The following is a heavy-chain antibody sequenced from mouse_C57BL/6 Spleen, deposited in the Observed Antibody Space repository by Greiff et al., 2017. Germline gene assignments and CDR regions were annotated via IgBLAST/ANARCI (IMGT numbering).Heavy chain of an antibody. D-gene: IGHD2-3*01. CDR2: ISSGSGTI. CDR3: ARGEDGYLGLGY. CDR1: GFTFSDYG. V-gene: IGHV5-17*01. J-gene: IGHJ2*01. Sequence: EVKLVESGGGLVKPGGSLKLSCAASGFTFSDYGMHWVRQAPEKGLEWVAYISSGSGTIYYADTEKGRFTISRDNAKNTLFLQMTSLRSEDTAMYYCARGEDGYLGLGYWSQGTTLTVSS.